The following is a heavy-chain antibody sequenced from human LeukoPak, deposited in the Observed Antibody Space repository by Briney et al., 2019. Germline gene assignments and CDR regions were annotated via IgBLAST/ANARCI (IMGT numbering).Heavy chain of an antibody. V-gene: IGHV3-23*01. CDR3: ARALNVRGSGYSADY. J-gene: IGHJ4*02. Sequence: PGGSLRLSCAASGFTFSSYAMSWVRQAPGKGLEWVSAISGSGGSTYYADSVKGRFTISRDNSKNTLYLQMNSLRAEDTAVYYCARALNVRGSGYSADYWGQGTLVTVSS. D-gene: IGHD3-22*01. CDR2: ISGSGGST. CDR1: GFTFSSYA.